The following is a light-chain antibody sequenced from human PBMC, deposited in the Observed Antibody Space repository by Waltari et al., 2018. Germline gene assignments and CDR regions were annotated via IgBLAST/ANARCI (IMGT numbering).Light chain of an antibody. CDR1: NIGRKN. CDR3: QVWDTSSDHPV. J-gene: IGLJ2*01. CDR2: DDS. V-gene: IGLV3-21*03. Sequence: SYDLTQPPSGSVAPGKTARPTCGGRNIGRKNGHWYQQEPGQGPVLVVYDDSDRPPGIPERVSVSNSGNTATLTITRVEAGDEADYYCQVWDTSSDHPVFGGGTKLTVL.